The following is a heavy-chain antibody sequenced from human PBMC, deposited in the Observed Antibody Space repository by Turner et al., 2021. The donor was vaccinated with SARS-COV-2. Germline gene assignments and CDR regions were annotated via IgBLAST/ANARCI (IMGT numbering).Heavy chain of an antibody. D-gene: IGHD3-10*01. V-gene: IGHV1-69*04. CDR2: LIAILNIA. J-gene: IGHJ1*01. CDR3: ARAMVRGVNAYAEDFQH. Sequence: QVQLVQSGAEVPLPASSLQLSCQSSVRTFSSYAISWVRQAPGLGLEGSGRLIAILNIANYAEKVKGRVTITEDKSTSTAYMELSSLRSEDTAVYYCARAMVRGVNAYAEDFQHWGQGTLVTVSS. CDR1: VRTFSSYA.